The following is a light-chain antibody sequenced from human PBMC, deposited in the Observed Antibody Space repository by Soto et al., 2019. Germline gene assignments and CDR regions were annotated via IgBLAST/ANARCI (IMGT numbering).Light chain of an antibody. V-gene: IGKV1-8*01. CDR2: AAS. J-gene: IGKJ5*01. CDR1: QGISSY. CDR3: QQYNNWPPIT. Sequence: AIRMTQSPSSLSASTGDRVPITCRASQGISSYLAWYQQKPGKAPKLLIYAASTLQSGVPSRFSGSGSGTDFTLTISCLQSEDFAVYYCQQYNNWPPITFGQGTRLKIK.